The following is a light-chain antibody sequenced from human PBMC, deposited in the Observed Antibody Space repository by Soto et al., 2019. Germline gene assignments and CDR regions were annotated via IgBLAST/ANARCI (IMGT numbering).Light chain of an antibody. CDR1: QDVGKW. J-gene: IGKJ5*01. CDR2: KAS. CDR3: QQFHSFPIT. Sequence: DIHMTQSPPSVSASLGDRVTITFRASQDVGKWLAWYQQKPGKAPQLLIEKASTLESGVPSRFSGSGSGTDFTLTINSLQPEDYATYYCQQFHSFPITFGQGTRLEIK. V-gene: IGKV1-12*01.